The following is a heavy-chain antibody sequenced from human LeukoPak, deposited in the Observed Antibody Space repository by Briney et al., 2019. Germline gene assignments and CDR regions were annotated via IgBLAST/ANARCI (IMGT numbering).Heavy chain of an antibody. CDR2: ISYDGSNK. V-gene: IGHV3-30*04. CDR3: ARLDGEDGYNTFDY. CDR1: GFTFSSYA. D-gene: IGHD5-24*01. Sequence: QAGGSLRLSCAASGFTFSSYAMHWVRQAPGKGLEWVAVISYDGSNKYYADSVKGRFTISRDNSKNTLYLQMNSLRAEDTAVYYCARLDGEDGYNTFDYWGQGTLVTVSS. J-gene: IGHJ4*02.